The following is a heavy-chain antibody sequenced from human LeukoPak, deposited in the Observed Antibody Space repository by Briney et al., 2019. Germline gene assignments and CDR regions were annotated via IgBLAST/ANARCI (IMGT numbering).Heavy chain of an antibody. CDR1: RFTFVDYS. Sequence: PGRSLRLSCAGSRFTFVDYSMRWVRQAPGKGLEWVSGISWNSGTITYADSVKGRFTISRENAKNSLYLQMNSLRTEDTALYYCAKGFGSGSLYWYFDLWGRGTLVTVSS. V-gene: IGHV3-9*01. CDR3: AKGFGSGSLYWYFDL. J-gene: IGHJ2*01. D-gene: IGHD3-10*01. CDR2: ISWNSGTI.